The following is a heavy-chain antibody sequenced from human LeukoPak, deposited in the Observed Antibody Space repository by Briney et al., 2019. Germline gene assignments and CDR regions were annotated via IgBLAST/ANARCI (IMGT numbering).Heavy chain of an antibody. J-gene: IGHJ2*01. CDR3: ASPLGYCGGGSCSTDWYFNL. V-gene: IGHV3-21*01. Sequence: GGSLRLSCAASGFTFSSYSMNWVRQAPGKGLEWVSSIGTGHSVIYYADSVQGRFTISRDNAKNSLYLQMNSLRADDTAVYYCASPLGYCGGGSCSTDWYFNLWGRGTLVTVSS. CDR1: GFTFSSYS. CDR2: IGTGHSVI. D-gene: IGHD2-15*01.